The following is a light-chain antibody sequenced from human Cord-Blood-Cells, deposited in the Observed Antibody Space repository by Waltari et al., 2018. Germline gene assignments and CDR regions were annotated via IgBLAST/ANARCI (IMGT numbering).Light chain of an antibody. CDR3: SSYTSSSTLV. CDR1: SSEVGGYNY. Sequence: QSALPQPASVSGSPGQSITISCTGTSSEVGGYNYVSWYQQHPGKAPKLMIYEVSNRPSGVSNRFSGSKSGNTASLTISGLQAEDEADYYCSSYTSSSTLVFGTGTKVTVL. CDR2: EVS. V-gene: IGLV2-14*01. J-gene: IGLJ1*01.